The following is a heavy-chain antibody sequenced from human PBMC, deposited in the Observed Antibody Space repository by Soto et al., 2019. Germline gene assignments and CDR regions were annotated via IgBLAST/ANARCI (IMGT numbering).Heavy chain of an antibody. CDR2: ISAYNGNT. CDR1: GYTFTSYG. J-gene: IGHJ5*02. D-gene: IGHD2-2*01. Sequence: QVQLVQSGTEVKKPGASVKVSCKASGYTFTSYGISWVRQAPGQGLEWMGWISAYNGNTNYAQKLQGRVPRTTDTSTSTAYMELRSRRADDRAVYSCARPGVVSCSRWWFDPWRQGTLVSVSS. CDR3: ARPGVVSCSRWWFDP. V-gene: IGHV1-18*04.